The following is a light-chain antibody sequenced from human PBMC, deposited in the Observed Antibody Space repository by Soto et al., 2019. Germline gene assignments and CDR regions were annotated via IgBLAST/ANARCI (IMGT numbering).Light chain of an antibody. CDR3: QQYGNSRT. CDR1: QSFPNSY. V-gene: IGKV3-20*01. Sequence: EMVLTQSPGTLSLSPGERATLSCRASQSFPNSYLAWYQQKPGQAPRLLIYAASSRATGIPDRFSGSGSGTDFTLTISRLEPEDFAVYYCQQYGNSRTLGQGTKVEIK. CDR2: AAS. J-gene: IGKJ1*01.